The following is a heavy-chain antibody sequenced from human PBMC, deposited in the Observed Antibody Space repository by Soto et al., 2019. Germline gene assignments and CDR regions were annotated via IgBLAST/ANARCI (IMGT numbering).Heavy chain of an antibody. Sequence: GGSLRLSCAASGLAFSSYSMHWVRQAPGKGLEWVSLISYDASNKYYADSVKGRFTISRDNSKNTLYLQMNSLRTDDTAVYYCGTYGSIFDHWGQGTLVTVSS. CDR2: ISYDASNK. CDR3: GTYGSIFDH. V-gene: IGHV3-30*03. D-gene: IGHD3-10*01. J-gene: IGHJ4*02. CDR1: GLAFSSYS.